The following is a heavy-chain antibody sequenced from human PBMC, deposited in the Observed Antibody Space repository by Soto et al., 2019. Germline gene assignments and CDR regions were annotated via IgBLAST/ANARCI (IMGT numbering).Heavy chain of an antibody. Sequence: ASVTVSCKASGYTFTSYGISWVRQAPGQGLEWMGWISAYNGNTNYAQKLQGRVTMTTDTSTSTAYMELRSLRSDDTAVYYCARDLGYGDYVTFDYWGQGTLVTVSS. CDR1: GYTFTSYG. D-gene: IGHD4-17*01. V-gene: IGHV1-18*04. CDR2: ISAYNGNT. CDR3: ARDLGYGDYVTFDY. J-gene: IGHJ4*02.